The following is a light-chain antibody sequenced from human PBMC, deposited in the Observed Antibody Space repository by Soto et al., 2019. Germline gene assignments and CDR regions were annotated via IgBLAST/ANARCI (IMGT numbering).Light chain of an antibody. CDR1: QSVSSTY. CDR2: GAS. J-gene: IGKJ1*01. Sequence: DIVLTQSPCTLSSSPGERATISCRASQSVSSTYLAWYQQKPGQAPRLLIYGASSRATGLPDRFSGSGSGTDFTLTISSLEPEDFAVYYCQQYGSSPGTFGQGTKVEIK. V-gene: IGKV3-20*01. CDR3: QQYGSSPGT.